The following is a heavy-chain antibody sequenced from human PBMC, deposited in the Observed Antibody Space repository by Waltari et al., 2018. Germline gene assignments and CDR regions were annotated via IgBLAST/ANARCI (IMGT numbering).Heavy chain of an antibody. CDR3: ARGSYSSGWIFDY. CDR2: IYYSGST. J-gene: IGHJ4*02. V-gene: IGHV4-59*01. D-gene: IGHD6-19*01. Sequence: QVQLQESGPGLVKPSATLSLTCTVSGGSISSYYWTWFRQPPGKGLEWIGYIYYSGSTNYNPSLKSRVTISVDTSKNQFSLKLSSVTAADTAVYYCARGSYSSGWIFDYWGQGTLVTVSS. CDR1: GGSISSYY.